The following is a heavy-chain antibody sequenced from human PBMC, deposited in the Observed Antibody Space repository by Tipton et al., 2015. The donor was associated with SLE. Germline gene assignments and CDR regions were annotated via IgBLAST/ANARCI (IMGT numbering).Heavy chain of an antibody. V-gene: IGHV4-34*01. CDR1: GGSISSHY. D-gene: IGHD3-22*01. Sequence: TLSLTCTVSGGSISSHYWSWIRQPPGKGLEWIGEINHSGSTNYNPSLKSRVTISVDTSKNQFSLKLSSVTAADTAVYYCARSYYYDSSGYHDYWGQGTLVTGSS. CDR2: INHSGST. CDR3: ARSYYYDSSGYHDY. J-gene: IGHJ4*02.